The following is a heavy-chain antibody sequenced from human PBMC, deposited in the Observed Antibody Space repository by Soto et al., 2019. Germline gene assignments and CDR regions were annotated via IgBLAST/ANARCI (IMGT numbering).Heavy chain of an antibody. V-gene: IGHV3-30-3*01. CDR2: ISYDGSNK. D-gene: IGHD4-17*01. J-gene: IGHJ2*01. CDR1: GFTFSSYA. Sequence: QVQLVESGGGVVQPGRSLRLSCAASGFTFSSYAMHWVRQAPGKGLEWVAVISYDGSNKYYADSVKGRFTISRDNSKNMRYLQMNSLRAVDTAVYYWARDERYGGYGYFDLWGRGTLVTVSS. CDR3: ARDERYGGYGYFDL.